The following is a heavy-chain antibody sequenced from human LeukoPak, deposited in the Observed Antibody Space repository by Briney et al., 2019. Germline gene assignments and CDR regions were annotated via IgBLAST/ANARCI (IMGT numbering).Heavy chain of an antibody. Sequence: GSLRLSCSASGFTFSSYSMNWVRQAPGKGLEWVSSISSSSSYIYYADSVKGRFTISRDNAKNSLYLQMNSLRAEDTAVYYCASGVEAGYSGQDYYYYYAMDVWGQGTTVTVSS. J-gene: IGHJ6*02. CDR3: ASGVEAGYSGQDYYYYYAMDV. V-gene: IGHV3-21*01. CDR2: ISSSSSYI. D-gene: IGHD5-12*01. CDR1: GFTFSSYS.